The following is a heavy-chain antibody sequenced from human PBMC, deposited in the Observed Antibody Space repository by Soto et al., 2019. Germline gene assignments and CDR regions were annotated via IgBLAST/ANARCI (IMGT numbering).Heavy chain of an antibody. Sequence: PGGSLRLSCAASGFTFSSSGMHWVRQAPGEGLEWVAVISYDGSNKFYADSVKGRFTISRDNFRNTLYLQMNSLRAEDTAVYYCAKEFHSWNYFDYWGQGTLVTVSS. J-gene: IGHJ4*02. D-gene: IGHD1-20*01. CDR2: ISYDGSNK. V-gene: IGHV3-30*18. CDR3: AKEFHSWNYFDY. CDR1: GFTFSSSG.